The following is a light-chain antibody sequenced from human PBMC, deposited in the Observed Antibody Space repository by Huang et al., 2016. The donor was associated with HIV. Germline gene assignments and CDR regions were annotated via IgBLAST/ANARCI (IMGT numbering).Light chain of an antibody. V-gene: IGKV3-15*01. Sequence: EIVMTQSPATLSVAPGERATLSCRASQSGGTNLAWYQQTVGQAPRLLMYGAATRATGFPDRCSGSGSGTEFTLTISSLQSEDFAVYYCQQYNNWPPLTFGGGTNVEIK. J-gene: IGKJ4*01. CDR2: GAA. CDR1: QSGGTN. CDR3: QQYNNWPPLT.